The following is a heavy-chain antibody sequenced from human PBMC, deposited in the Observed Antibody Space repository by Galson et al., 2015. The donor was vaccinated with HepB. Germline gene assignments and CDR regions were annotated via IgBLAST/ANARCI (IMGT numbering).Heavy chain of an antibody. CDR1: GFTFSSYS. Sequence: SLRLSCAASGFTFSSYSMNWVSQAPGKGLEWVSSISSSSSYIYYADAVKGRFTISRDNAKNSLYLQRNSLRAEDTAVYYCARDHWAWGITMVRGVLFDLWGRGTLVTVSS. J-gene: IGHJ2*01. CDR3: ARDHWAWGITMVRGVLFDL. D-gene: IGHD3-10*01. CDR2: ISSSSSYI. V-gene: IGHV3-21*01.